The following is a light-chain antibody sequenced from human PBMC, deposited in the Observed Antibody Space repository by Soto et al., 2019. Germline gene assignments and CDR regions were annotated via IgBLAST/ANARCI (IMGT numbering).Light chain of an antibody. CDR3: MQDTHWPYA. CDR1: QSLVYSDGNTY. CDR2: QVS. J-gene: IGKJ2*01. Sequence: DVVMTQSPLSLPVTLGQPASISCRSSQSLVYSDGNTYLNWFQQRPGQSPRRLIYQVSNRDSGVPDRFSGSGSGTDFTLKISRVEAEDIGVYYCMQDTHWPYAFGQGTKLEIK. V-gene: IGKV2-30*01.